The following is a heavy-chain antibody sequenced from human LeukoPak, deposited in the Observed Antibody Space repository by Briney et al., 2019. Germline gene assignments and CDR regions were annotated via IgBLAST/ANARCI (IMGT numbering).Heavy chain of an antibody. V-gene: IGHV3-74*01. Sequence: AGGSLRPSCAASGFTFSSYWMHWVRQAPGKGLVWVSRMNSDGSSISYADSVKGRFTISRDNAKNTLYLQMNSLRAEDTAVYYCARVSSSWAYFEGWGQGTLVTVSS. CDR1: GFTFSSYW. CDR3: ARVSSSWAYFEG. D-gene: IGHD6-13*01. J-gene: IGHJ4*02. CDR2: MNSDGSSI.